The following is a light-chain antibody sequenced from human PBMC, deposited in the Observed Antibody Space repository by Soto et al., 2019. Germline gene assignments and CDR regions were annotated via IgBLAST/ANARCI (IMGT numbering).Light chain of an antibody. V-gene: IGKV3-15*01. J-gene: IGKJ4*01. Sequence: IVMTQSPGTLSVSPGERVTLSCRASQSVGIDLAWYQQKPDQAPRLLISGGSTRATGTPARFSGSGSGTEFTLTIHSLQPEDLAVYYCQQYHKWPPLTFGGGTNVEIK. CDR2: GGS. CDR3: QQYHKWPPLT. CDR1: QSVGID.